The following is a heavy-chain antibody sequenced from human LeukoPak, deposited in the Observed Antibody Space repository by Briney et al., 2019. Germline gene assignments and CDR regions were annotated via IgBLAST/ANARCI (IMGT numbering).Heavy chain of an antibody. D-gene: IGHD6-19*01. CDR1: GFTFYSYE. CDR2: ISISGSTI. Sequence: GGSLRLSCAASGFTFYSYEMNWVRQAPGKWLEWVSYISISGSTIYYADSVKGRFTISRDNAKNSLYLQMNSLRAEDTAVYYCARDGVSEYSSGWYGGRDAFDIWGQGTMVTVSS. V-gene: IGHV3-48*03. CDR3: ARDGVSEYSSGWYGGRDAFDI. J-gene: IGHJ3*02.